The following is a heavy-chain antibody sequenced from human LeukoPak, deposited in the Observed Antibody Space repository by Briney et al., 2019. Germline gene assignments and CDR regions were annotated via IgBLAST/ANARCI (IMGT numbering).Heavy chain of an antibody. J-gene: IGHJ1*01. Sequence: ASVKVSCKASGYTFTGYYMHWVRQAPGQGFEWMGWINPNSGGTNYAQKFQGRVTMTRDTSISTAYMELSRLRSDDTAVYYCARDNYGSGSYYPSGEYFQHWGQGTLVTVSS. V-gene: IGHV1-2*02. CDR2: INPNSGGT. CDR1: GYTFTGYY. CDR3: ARDNYGSGSYYPSGEYFQH. D-gene: IGHD3-10*01.